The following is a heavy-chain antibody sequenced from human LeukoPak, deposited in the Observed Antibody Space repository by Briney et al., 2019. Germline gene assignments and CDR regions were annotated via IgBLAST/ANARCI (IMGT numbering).Heavy chain of an antibody. CDR2: IYYSGST. V-gene: IGHV4-59*01. CDR1: GGSISSYY. Sequence: SETLSLTCTVSGGSISSYYWSWIRQPPGKGLEWFGYIYYSGSTNYNPSLKSRVTISVDTSKNQFSLKLSSVTAADTAVYYCARAGPSGFDPWGQGTLVTVSS. CDR3: ARAGPSGFDP. J-gene: IGHJ5*02.